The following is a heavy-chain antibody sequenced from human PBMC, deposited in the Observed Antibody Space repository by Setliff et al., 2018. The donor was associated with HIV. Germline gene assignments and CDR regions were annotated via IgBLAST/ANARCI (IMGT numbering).Heavy chain of an antibody. Sequence: GSGPTLVNPTQTLTLTCTFSGFSLSTYGVGMGWIRQPPGKALEWLSVIYWDDNKRYSPSLKTRLTISKDTSKNLVVLTMTNMDPVDTATYYCARIEVSGGSCKGDNWGQGTLVTVSS. D-gene: IGHD2-15*01. CDR2: IYWDDNK. V-gene: IGHV2-5*02. CDR3: ARIEVSGGSCKGDN. CDR1: GFSLSTYGVG. J-gene: IGHJ4*02.